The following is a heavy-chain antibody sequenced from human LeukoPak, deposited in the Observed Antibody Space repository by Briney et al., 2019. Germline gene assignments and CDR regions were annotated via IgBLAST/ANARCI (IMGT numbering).Heavy chain of an antibody. D-gene: IGHD3-9*01. J-gene: IGHJ6*03. CDR2: IYHSGST. CDR1: GYSISSGYY. CDR3: ARDLPYYDILTGYFYYYYYMDV. Sequence: SESLSLTCTISGYSISSGYYWGWIRPPPGKGLEWIGSIYHSGSTYYNPSLKSRVTISVDTPKNQFSLKLSSVTAADTAVYYCARDLPYYDILTGYFYYYYYMDVWGKGTTVTVSS. V-gene: IGHV4-38-2*02.